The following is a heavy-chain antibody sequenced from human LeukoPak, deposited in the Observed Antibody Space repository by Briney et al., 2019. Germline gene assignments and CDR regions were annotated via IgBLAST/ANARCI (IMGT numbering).Heavy chain of an antibody. CDR3: ARVRHEGGAAFDS. D-gene: IGHD1-1*01. CDR1: GFTLDEYG. J-gene: IGHJ4*02. CDR2: MNWNGGST. V-gene: IGHV3-20*04. Sequence: TGGSLRLSCAVSGFTLDEYGMSWVRQAPGKGVEGVSGMNWNGGSTGYADPVKGRFTISRDHAKNSLYLQMTSLRAEDTALSYCARVRHEGGAAFDSWGPGTLVTVSS.